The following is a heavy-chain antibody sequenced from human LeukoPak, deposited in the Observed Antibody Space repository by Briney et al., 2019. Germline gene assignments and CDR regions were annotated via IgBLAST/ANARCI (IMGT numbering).Heavy chain of an antibody. CDR3: ARTAPRSGGSRNWFDP. CDR2: INHSGST. CDR1: GGSFSGYY. V-gene: IGHV4-34*01. Sequence: SETLSLTCAVYGGSFSGYYWSWIRQPPGKGLEWIGEINHSGSTNYNPSLKSRVTISVDTSKNQFSLKLSSVTAADTAVYYCARTAPRSGGSRNWFDPWGQGTLVTVSS. J-gene: IGHJ5*02. D-gene: IGHD2-15*01.